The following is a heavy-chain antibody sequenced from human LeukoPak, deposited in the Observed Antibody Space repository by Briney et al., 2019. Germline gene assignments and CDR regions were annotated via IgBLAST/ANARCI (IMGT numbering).Heavy chain of an antibody. V-gene: IGHV1-2*02. D-gene: IGHD2-15*01. CDR2: INPNSGGT. CDR1: GYTFTGYY. CDR3: ARCVRYCSGGSCYYDWFDP. J-gene: IGHJ5*02. Sequence: GASVKVSCKTSGYTFTGYYMHWVRQAPGQGLEWMGWINPNSGGTNYAQKFQGRVTMTRDTSISTAYTELSRLRSDDTAVYYCARCVRYCSGGSCYYDWFDPWGQGTLVTVSS.